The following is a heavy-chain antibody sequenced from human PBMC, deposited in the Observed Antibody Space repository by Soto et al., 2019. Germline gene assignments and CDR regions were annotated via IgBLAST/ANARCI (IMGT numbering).Heavy chain of an antibody. V-gene: IGHV3-23*01. CDR2: ISGSGGST. J-gene: IGHJ4*02. Sequence: PGGSLRLSCAASGFTFSSYAMSWVRQAPGKGLEWVSAISGSGGSTYYADSVKGRFTISRDNSKNTLYLQMNSLRAEDTAVYYCAKLKLGDSSGYYYYYLDYWGQGTLVTVSS. D-gene: IGHD3-22*01. CDR1: GFTFSSYA. CDR3: AKLKLGDSSGYYYYYLDY.